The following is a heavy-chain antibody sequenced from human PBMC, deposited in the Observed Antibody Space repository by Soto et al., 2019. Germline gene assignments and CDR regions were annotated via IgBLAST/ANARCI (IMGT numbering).Heavy chain of an antibody. CDR3: ARGTTTSAFSAMDV. CDR2: ISYDGSNK. J-gene: IGHJ6*02. V-gene: IGHV3-30-3*01. D-gene: IGHD1-1*01. CDR1: GFTFSNNA. Sequence: ESGGGVLQPGRSLRLSCAASGFTFSNNAMDWVRQAPGKGLEWVAVISYDGSNKYIAESVKGRFTISRDNSKNTLFLQMNSLRAEDTAVYYCARGTTTSAFSAMDVWGQGTTVTVSS.